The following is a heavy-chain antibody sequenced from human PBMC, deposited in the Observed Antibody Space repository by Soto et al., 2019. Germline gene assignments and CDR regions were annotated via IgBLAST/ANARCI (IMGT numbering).Heavy chain of an antibody. Sequence: GASVKVSCKASGYTFTSYGISWVRQAPGQGLEWMGWISAYNGNTNYAQKLQGRVTMTTDTSTSTAYMELRSLRSDDTAVYYCARVCTDCDYYYGMDVWGQGTTVTVSS. J-gene: IGHJ6*02. CDR1: GYTFTSYG. D-gene: IGHD2-21*01. CDR2: ISAYNGNT. V-gene: IGHV1-18*01. CDR3: ARVCTDCDYYYGMDV.